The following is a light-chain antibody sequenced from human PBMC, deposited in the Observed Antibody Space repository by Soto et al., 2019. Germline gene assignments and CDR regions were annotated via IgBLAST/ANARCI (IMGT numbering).Light chain of an antibody. CDR1: SSDVGGYNY. CDR3: SSFEGRNNLL. CDR2: EVS. V-gene: IGLV2-8*01. J-gene: IGLJ2*01. Sequence: QSALTQPPSASGSPGQSVTISCTGTSSDVGGYNYVSWYQQHPGKAPKLMIYEVSKRPSGVPDCFSGSKSGNTASLTDSGLKVEDEDDYCCSSFEGRNNLLFGGGTKVTVL.